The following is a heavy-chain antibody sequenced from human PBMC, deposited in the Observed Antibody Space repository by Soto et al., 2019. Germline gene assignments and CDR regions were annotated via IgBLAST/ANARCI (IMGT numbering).Heavy chain of an antibody. Sequence: SETLSLTCAVSGGSISTSVWWTWVRQPPGKGLEWIGEIFHSRSINYNPSLQNRVTISADSSQSQFSLRLTSLTAADTALYYCATRSTTQDVFEVWGQGTMVTVSS. V-gene: IGHV4-4*02. J-gene: IGHJ3*01. D-gene: IGHD1-26*01. CDR3: ATRSTTQDVFEV. CDR2: IFHSRSI. CDR1: GGSISTSVW.